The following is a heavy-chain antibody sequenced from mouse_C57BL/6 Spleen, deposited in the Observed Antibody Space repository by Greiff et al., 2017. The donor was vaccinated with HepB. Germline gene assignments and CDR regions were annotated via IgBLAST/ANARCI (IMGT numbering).Heavy chain of an antibody. CDR3: ARYANYYGSSYHWYFDV. V-gene: IGHV1-82*01. Sequence: QVQLQQSGPELVKPGASVKISCKASGYAFSSSWMNWVKQRPGKGLEWIGRIYPGDGDTNYNGKFKGKATLTADKSSSTAYMQLSSLTSEDSAVYFCARYANYYGSSYHWYFDVWGTGTTVTVSS. CDR1: GYAFSSSW. CDR2: IYPGDGDT. J-gene: IGHJ1*03. D-gene: IGHD1-1*01.